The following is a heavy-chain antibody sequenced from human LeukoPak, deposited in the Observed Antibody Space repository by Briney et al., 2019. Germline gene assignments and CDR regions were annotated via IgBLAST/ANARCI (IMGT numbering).Heavy chain of an antibody. CDR1: GFTFSSYS. D-gene: IGHD6-6*01. V-gene: IGHV3-21*01. J-gene: IGHJ4*02. CDR2: ITTSSTYI. Sequence: GGSLRLSCAASGFTFSSYSMSWVRQAPGKGLEWVSSITTSSTYISYADSVKGRFTISRDNAKNSLYLQMSSLRAEDTAVYYCTTGSRSSFDYWGQGTLVTVSS. CDR3: TTGSRSSFDY.